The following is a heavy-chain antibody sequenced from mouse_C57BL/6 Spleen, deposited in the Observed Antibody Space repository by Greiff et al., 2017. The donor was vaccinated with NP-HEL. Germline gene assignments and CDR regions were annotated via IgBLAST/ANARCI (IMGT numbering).Heavy chain of an antibody. CDR1: GYTFTSYW. V-gene: IGHV1-64*01. J-gene: IGHJ4*01. Sequence: VQLQQPGAELVKPGASVKLSCKASGYTFTSYWMHWVKQRPGQGLEWIGMIHPNSGSTNYNEKFKSKATLTVDKSASTAYMQLSSLTSEDSAVYYCARFITTVVALYAMDYWGQGTSVTVSS. CDR3: ARFITTVVALYAMDY. D-gene: IGHD1-1*01. CDR2: IHPNSGST.